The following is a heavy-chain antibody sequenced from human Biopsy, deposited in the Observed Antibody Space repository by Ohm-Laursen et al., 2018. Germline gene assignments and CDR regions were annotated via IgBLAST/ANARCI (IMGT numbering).Heavy chain of an antibody. J-gene: IGHJ1*01. V-gene: IGHV4-59*07. CDR1: GGPFTGYY. CDR3: ARGSNEYGGLYFPH. Sequence: SDTLSLTCTVSGGPFTGYYWTWIRQPPGKGLEWIGHISYTGYTSYKSSLKSRVTISLDTSRKHFSLRLTSLAAADTAVYYCARGSNEYGGLYFPHWGQGTLVTVSS. D-gene: IGHD4-23*01. CDR2: ISYTGYT.